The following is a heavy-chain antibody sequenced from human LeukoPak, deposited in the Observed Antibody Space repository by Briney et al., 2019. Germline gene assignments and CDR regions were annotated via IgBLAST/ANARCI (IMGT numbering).Heavy chain of an antibody. V-gene: IGHV4-59*01. CDR2: VHHSGNI. J-gene: IGHJ4*02. CDR3: ARGYDILTGYGYIDY. D-gene: IGHD3-9*01. Sequence: SETLSLTCTVSGGSISSYYWSWIRQPPGKGLEWIGYVHHSGNINYNPSLKSRVTISVDTPKNQFSLKLSSVTEADTAVYYCARGYDILTGYGYIDYWGQGTLVTVSS. CDR1: GGSISSYY.